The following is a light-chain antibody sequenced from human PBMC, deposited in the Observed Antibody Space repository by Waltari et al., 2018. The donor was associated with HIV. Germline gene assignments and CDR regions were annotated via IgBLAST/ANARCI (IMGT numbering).Light chain of an antibody. CDR1: QSILYSSTNKTH. CDR3: QQYYSSPYT. CDR2: WSS. Sequence: DIVMTQSPDSLPVSLGERATIRCKSSQSILYSSTNKTHLTWYQQKPGQPPKLLIYWSSTRESGVPDRFSGSGSGTDFTLTIISLQPEDAAVYFCQQYYSSPYTFGQGTKLEI. V-gene: IGKV4-1*01. J-gene: IGKJ2*01.